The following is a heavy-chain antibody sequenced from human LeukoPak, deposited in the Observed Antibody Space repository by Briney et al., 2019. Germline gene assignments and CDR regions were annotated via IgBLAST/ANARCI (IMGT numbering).Heavy chain of an antibody. CDR1: GFTVSSNY. CDR3: AREAPYYHDSSGYFDY. D-gene: IGHD3-22*01. V-gene: IGHV3-53*01. Sequence: GGSLRLSCAASGFTVSSNYMSWVRQAPGKGLEWVSVIYSGGSTYYADSVKGRFTISRDNSKNTLYLQMNSLRAEDTAVYYCAREAPYYHDSSGYFDYWGQGTLVTVSS. J-gene: IGHJ4*02. CDR2: IYSGGST.